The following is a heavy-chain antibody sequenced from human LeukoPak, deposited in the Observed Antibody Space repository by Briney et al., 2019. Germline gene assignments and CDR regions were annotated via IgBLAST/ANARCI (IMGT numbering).Heavy chain of an antibody. CDR3: AKGGHYSFIDY. Sequence: PGGSLRLSCAVSGVTFSNYAMSWVRQAPGKGLEWVSTISGRGDETYYADSVKGRFTVSRDSSKSTLSVQMNSLRAEDTAVYYCAKGGHYSFIDYWGQGTLVTVSS. D-gene: IGHD3-22*01. J-gene: IGHJ4*02. CDR2: ISGRGDET. CDR1: GVTFSNYA. V-gene: IGHV3-23*01.